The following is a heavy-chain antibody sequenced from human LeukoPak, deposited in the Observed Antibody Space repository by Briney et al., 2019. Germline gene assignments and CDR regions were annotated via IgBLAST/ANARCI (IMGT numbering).Heavy chain of an antibody. D-gene: IGHD1-26*01. CDR2: ISDSGDIT. Sequence: GGSLRLSCAASGFTFSSYAMSWVREARGKRLEWVSGISDSGDITYYADSVKGRFTISRDNSKNTLYVQMNSLRVEDTAVYFCAKDRRGGSYYAATLDIWGPGTMVTVSS. J-gene: IGHJ3*02. CDR1: GFTFSSYA. V-gene: IGHV3-23*01. CDR3: AKDRRGGSYYAATLDI.